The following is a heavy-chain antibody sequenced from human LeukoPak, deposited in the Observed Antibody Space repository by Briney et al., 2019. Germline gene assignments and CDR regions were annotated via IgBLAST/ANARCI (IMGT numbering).Heavy chain of an antibody. V-gene: IGHV4-59*01. CDR3: ARATVTKGVLWYFDY. J-gene: IGHJ4*02. D-gene: IGHD4-17*01. CDR2: IYYSGST. Sequence: SETLFLTCTVSGGSISSYYWSWIRQPPGKGLEWIGYIYYSGSTNYNPSLKSRVTISVDTSKNQFSLKLSSVTAADTAVYYCARATVTKGVLWYFDYWGQGTLVTVSS. CDR1: GGSISSYY.